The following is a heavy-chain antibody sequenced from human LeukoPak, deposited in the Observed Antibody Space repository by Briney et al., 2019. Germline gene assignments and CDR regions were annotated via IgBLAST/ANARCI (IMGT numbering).Heavy chain of an antibody. Sequence: GGSLRLSCAASGFTFISYALSWVRQAPGKGLEWVSAVSGSGGTTYYADSVKGRFTISRDNSKNTLYLQMNSLRAEDTAVYYCAKAQPYCSSTSCGDYWGQGTLVTVSS. CDR1: GFTFISYA. CDR3: AKAQPYCSSTSCGDY. J-gene: IGHJ4*02. D-gene: IGHD2-2*01. CDR2: VSGSGGTT. V-gene: IGHV3-23*01.